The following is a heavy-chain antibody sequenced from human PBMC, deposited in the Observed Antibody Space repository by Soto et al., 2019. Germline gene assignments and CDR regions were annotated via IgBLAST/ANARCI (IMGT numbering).Heavy chain of an antibody. Sequence: QVHLVQSGAEMKKPGSSVKVSCKVSGGDLRNSGISWVRQAPGQGLEWMGGIFPLLAMVDYSQKFQGRVTITADESTSTAYLDLGSLKSEDTAVYYCAKDDGAGFKSWGQGTLVIVSS. CDR1: GGDLRNSG. V-gene: IGHV1-69*04. CDR2: IFPLLAMV. D-gene: IGHD1-26*01. J-gene: IGHJ4*02. CDR3: AKDDGAGFKS.